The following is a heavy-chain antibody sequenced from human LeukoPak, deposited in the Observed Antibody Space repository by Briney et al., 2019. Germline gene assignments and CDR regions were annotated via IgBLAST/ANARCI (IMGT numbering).Heavy chain of an antibody. J-gene: IGHJ4*02. CDR1: GGSISSYY. V-gene: IGHV4-4*07. D-gene: IGHD1-26*01. CDR3: ARDGPPSGSYYFDH. Sequence: SETLSLTCTVSGGSISSYYWSWIRQPAGKGLEWIGRIYTSGSTNYNPSLKSRVTMSVDTSKNQFSLKLSSVTAADTAVYYCARDGPPSGSYYFDHWGQGTLVTVSS. CDR2: IYTSGST.